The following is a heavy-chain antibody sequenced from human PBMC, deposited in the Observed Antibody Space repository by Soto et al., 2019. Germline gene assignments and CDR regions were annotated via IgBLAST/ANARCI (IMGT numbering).Heavy chain of an antibody. D-gene: IGHD4-17*01. J-gene: IGHJ4*02. CDR2: IYYSGST. Sequence: SETLSLTCTVSGGSISSREYYWIWIRQPPGKGLEWIGYIYYSGSTYYNPSLKSRVTISVDTSKNQFSLKLSSVTAADTAVYYCARRYGYCFDNRGQGTLVTVSS. CDR1: GGSISSREYY. V-gene: IGHV4-30-4*01. CDR3: ARRYGYCFDN.